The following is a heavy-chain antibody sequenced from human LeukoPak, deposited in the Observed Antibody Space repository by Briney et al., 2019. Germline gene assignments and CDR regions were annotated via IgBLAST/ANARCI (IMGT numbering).Heavy chain of an antibody. Sequence: GGSLRLSCAASGFTFSYYWKHWVRQAPGKGLVWVSHINSDGSSTTYADFVKGRFTISRDNAKNTLYLQMNSLRAEDTAVYYCARVRTNTYGFDYWGQGTLVTVSS. D-gene: IGHD5-18*01. CDR1: GFTFSYYW. CDR2: INSDGSST. CDR3: ARVRTNTYGFDY. J-gene: IGHJ4*02. V-gene: IGHV3-74*01.